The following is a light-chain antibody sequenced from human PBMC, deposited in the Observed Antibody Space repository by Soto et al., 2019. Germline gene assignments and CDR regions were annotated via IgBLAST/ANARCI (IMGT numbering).Light chain of an antibody. CDR3: QQYNNWPLT. V-gene: IGKV3-15*01. CDR2: GTS. CDR1: QSVYSN. J-gene: IGKJ4*01. Sequence: EIVMTQSPATLSVSPGERATLSCRASQSVYSNLAWYQQKPGQAPRLLIYGTSTRATGIPARFSGSGSGTEFSLTISSLQSEDFAVYYCQQYNNWPLTFGGGTEVEIK.